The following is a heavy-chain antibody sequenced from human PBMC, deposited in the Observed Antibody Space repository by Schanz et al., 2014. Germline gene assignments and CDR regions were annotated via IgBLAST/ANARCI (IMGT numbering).Heavy chain of an antibody. D-gene: IGHD6-13*01. J-gene: IGHJ4*02. Sequence: QVQLQQWGAGLLKPSETLSLSCAVYSGSFSGYYWSWIRQPPGKGLEWIGEINHSGSTNYNPSLKSRVTISVDTSKTQSSLKLSSVTAADTAVYYCARGPDSTSADVTRGRRRYYFDYWGQGTLVTVSS. V-gene: IGHV4-34*01. CDR3: ARGPDSTSADVTRGRRRYYFDY. CDR1: SGSFSGYY. CDR2: INHSGST.